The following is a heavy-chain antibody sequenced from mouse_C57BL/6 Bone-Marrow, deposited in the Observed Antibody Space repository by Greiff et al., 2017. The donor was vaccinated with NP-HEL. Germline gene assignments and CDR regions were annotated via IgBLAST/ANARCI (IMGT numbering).Heavy chain of an antibody. CDR2: ISYDGSN. D-gene: IGHD1-1*01. Sequence: EVQLQVSGPGLVKPSQSLSLTCSVTGYSITSGYYWNWIRQFPGNKLEWMGYISYDGSNNYNPSLKNRISITRDTSKNQFFLKLNSVTTEDTATYYCARPDYYGSSPYWYFDVWGTGTTVTVSS. CDR1: GYSITSGYY. V-gene: IGHV3-6*01. J-gene: IGHJ1*03. CDR3: ARPDYYGSSPYWYFDV.